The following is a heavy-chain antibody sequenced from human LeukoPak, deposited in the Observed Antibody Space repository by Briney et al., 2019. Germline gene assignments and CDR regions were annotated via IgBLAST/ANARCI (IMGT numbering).Heavy chain of an antibody. J-gene: IGHJ3*02. CDR3: ARGPYSYNSSGAFDI. CDR2: IYYSGTT. CDR1: GGSFSSSDYY. D-gene: IGHD3-22*01. V-gene: IGHV4-39*01. Sequence: SETLSLTCTVSGGSFSSSDYYWGWIRQPPGKGLEWIGSIYYSGTTYYNPSLKSRVTISVDTSKNQFSLKLRSVTAADTAVYFCARGPYSYNSSGAFDIWGQGTMVTVSS.